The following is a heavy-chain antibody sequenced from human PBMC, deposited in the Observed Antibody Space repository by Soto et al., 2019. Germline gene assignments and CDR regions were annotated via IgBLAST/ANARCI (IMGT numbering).Heavy chain of an antibody. CDR2: ISGSGGST. J-gene: IGHJ2*01. CDR1: GFTFSSYA. V-gene: IGHV3-23*01. Sequence: VQLLESGGGLVQPGGSLRLSCAASGFTFSSYAMSWVRQAPGKGLEWVSVISGSGGSTYYADSVKGRFTISRDNSKNMLYLQMNRPGGEDTAVYYCAKGSPGWHFDLWGRCTLVTVSS. CDR3: AKGSPGWHFDL.